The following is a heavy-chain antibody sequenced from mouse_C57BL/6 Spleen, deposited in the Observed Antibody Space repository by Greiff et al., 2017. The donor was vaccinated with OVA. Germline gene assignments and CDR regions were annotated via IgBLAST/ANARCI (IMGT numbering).Heavy chain of an antibody. V-gene: IGHV1-18*01. CDR2: INPNNGGT. D-gene: IGHD1-1*01. CDR1: GYTFTDYN. J-gene: IGHJ2*01. CDR3: ARSPITTVVATSYYFDY. Sequence: EVKLQESGPELVKPGASVKIPCKASGYTFTDYNMDWVKQSHGKSLEWIGDINPNNGGTIYNQKFKGKATLTVDKSSSTAYMELRSLTSEDTAVYYCARSPITTVVATSYYFDYWGQGTTLTVSS.